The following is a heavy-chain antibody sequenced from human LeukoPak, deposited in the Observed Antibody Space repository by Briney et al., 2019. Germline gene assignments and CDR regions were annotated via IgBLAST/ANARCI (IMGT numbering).Heavy chain of an antibody. V-gene: IGHV1-8*02. Sequence: ASVKVSCKASGYIFTNYYMHWVRQATGQGLEWMGWMNPNSGNTGYAQKFQGRVTMTRNTSISTAYMELSSLRSEDTAVYYCARDYDILTGYYFFDYWGQGTLVTVSS. CDR1: GYIFTNYY. J-gene: IGHJ4*02. CDR3: ARDYDILTGYYFFDY. CDR2: MNPNSGNT. D-gene: IGHD3-9*01.